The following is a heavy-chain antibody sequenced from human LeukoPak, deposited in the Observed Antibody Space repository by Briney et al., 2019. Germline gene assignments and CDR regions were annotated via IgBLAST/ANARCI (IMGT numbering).Heavy chain of an antibody. V-gene: IGHV4-39*01. CDR3: ARLRQQLGYGMDV. Sequence: SETLSLTCTVSGGSISSSSYYWGWIRQPPGKGLEWIGSIYYNGSTYYNPSLKSRVTISVDTSKNQFSLKLSSATAADTAVYYCARLRQQLGYGMDVWGQGTTVTVSS. CDR2: IYYNGST. D-gene: IGHD6-13*01. J-gene: IGHJ6*02. CDR1: GGSISSSSYY.